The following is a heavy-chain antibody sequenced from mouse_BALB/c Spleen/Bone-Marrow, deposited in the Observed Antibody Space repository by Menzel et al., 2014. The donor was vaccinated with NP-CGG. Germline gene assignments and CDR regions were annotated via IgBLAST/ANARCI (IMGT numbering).Heavy chain of an antibody. Sequence: QVQLQQSGAELARPGASVKLSCKASGYTFTDYYINWVKQRTGQGLKWIGEIYPGSGNTYYNEKFKGKATLTADKSSSTAYMQLSSLTSEDSAVYFCARDWDYYAMDYWGQGTSVTVSS. D-gene: IGHD4-1*01. CDR3: ARDWDYYAMDY. V-gene: IGHV1-77*01. J-gene: IGHJ4*01. CDR1: GYTFTDYY. CDR2: IYPGSGNT.